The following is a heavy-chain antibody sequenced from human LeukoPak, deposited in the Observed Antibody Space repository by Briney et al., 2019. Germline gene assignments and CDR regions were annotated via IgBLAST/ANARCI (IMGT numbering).Heavy chain of an antibody. V-gene: IGHV3-30*02. J-gene: IGHJ3*02. CDR3: ARTYCSGRTCYLGDAFDI. CDR1: GFTFSSYG. Sequence: GGSLRLSCAASGFTFSSYGMHWVRQAPGKGLEWVAFIRYDGSNKYYADSVKGRFTISRDNSKNTLYLQMNSLRAEDTAVYYCARTYCSGRTCYLGDAFDIWGQGTMVTVSS. CDR2: IRYDGSNK. D-gene: IGHD2-15*01.